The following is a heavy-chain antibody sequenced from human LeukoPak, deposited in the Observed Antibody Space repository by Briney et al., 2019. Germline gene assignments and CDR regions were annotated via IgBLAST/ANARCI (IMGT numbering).Heavy chain of an antibody. CDR3: ARGPYSYDSSGAFDI. V-gene: IGHV4-61*02. J-gene: IGHJ3*02. CDR2: ISRSGST. Sequence: SETLSLTCTVSGDSISSGDYYWSWIRQPAGKGLEWIGRISRSGSTNYNPSLKSRFTISVDTSKNQFSLKLSSVPAADTAVYFCARGPYSYDSSGAFDIWGQGAMVTVSS. D-gene: IGHD3-22*01. CDR1: GDSISSGDYY.